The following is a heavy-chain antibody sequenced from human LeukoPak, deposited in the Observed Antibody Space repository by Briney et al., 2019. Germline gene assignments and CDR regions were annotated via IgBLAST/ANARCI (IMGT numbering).Heavy chain of an antibody. CDR1: GGSFSGYY. Sequence: PSETLSLTCAVYGGSFSGYYWSWIRQPPGKGLEWIGEINHSGSIDYNPSLKSRVTISVDTSKNQFSLKLSSVTAADTAVYYCARGYKIAMVTYYYYMDVWGKGTTVTVSS. CDR2: INHSGSI. J-gene: IGHJ6*03. CDR3: ARGYKIAMVTYYYYMDV. D-gene: IGHD5-18*01. V-gene: IGHV4-34*01.